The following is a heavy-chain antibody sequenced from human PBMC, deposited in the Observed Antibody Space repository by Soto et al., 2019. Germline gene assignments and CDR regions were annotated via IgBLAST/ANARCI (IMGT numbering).Heavy chain of an antibody. D-gene: IGHD6-13*01. Sequence: GWSLRLSCAASGFTFSSYSMNWVRQAPGKGLEWVSSISSSSSYIYYADSVKGRFTISRDNAKNSLHLQMNSLRAEDTAVYYCTRDASRDSSARGWFDPWGPGTLVTVSS. CDR2: ISSSSSYI. CDR1: GFTFSSYS. J-gene: IGHJ5*02. V-gene: IGHV3-21*01. CDR3: TRDASRDSSARGWFDP.